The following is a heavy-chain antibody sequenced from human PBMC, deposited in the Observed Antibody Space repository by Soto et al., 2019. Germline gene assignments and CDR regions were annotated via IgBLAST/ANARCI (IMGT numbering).Heavy chain of an antibody. J-gene: IGHJ4*02. CDR1: GFTFSSYG. V-gene: IGHV3-33*01. Sequence: QVQLVESGGGVVQPGRSLRLSCAASGFTFSSYGMHWVRQAPGKGLEWVAVIWYDGSNKYYADSVKGRFTISRDNSKNKLYLQMNSLRAEDTAVYYCARDVRVLPLLWGQGTLVTVSS. CDR2: IWYDGSNK. CDR3: ARDVRVLPLL. D-gene: IGHD3-3*01.